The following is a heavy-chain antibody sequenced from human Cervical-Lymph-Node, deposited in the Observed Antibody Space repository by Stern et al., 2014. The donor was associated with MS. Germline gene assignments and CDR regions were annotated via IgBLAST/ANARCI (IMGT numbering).Heavy chain of an antibody. J-gene: IGHJ6*02. D-gene: IGHD1-14*01. CDR2: IGTAGDT. Sequence: EVQLVESGGGLVQPGGSLRLSCAASGFTFSSYDMHWVRQATGKGLEWVSTIGTAGDTYYPGSVKGRFPISRKNANNSLYLQMTSLRAGDTAVYYCARNRHGYYYYGMDVWGQGTTVTVSS. CDR3: ARNRHGYYYYGMDV. CDR1: GFTFSSYD. V-gene: IGHV3-13*01.